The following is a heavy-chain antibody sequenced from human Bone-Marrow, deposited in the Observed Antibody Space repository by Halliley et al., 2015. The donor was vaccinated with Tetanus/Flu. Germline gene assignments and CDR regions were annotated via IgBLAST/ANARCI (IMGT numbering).Heavy chain of an antibody. J-gene: IGHJ6*02. V-gene: IGHV3-53*01. CDR2: IYSGGRT. Sequence: SLRLSCAASGSTVSSKYMNWVRQAPGKGLEWVSVIYSGGRTYYADSVKGRFTISRDKSKNTLYLQMNSLRAEDTAVYYCARDRGGYYYYGMDVWGQGTTVTVSS. CDR3: ARDRGGYYYYGMDV. CDR1: GSTVSSKY. D-gene: IGHD3-10*01.